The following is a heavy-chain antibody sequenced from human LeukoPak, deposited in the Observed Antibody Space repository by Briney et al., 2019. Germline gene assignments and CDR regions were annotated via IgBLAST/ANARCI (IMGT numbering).Heavy chain of an antibody. D-gene: IGHD1-14*01. CDR2: ITHSGSP. J-gene: IGHJ6*03. CDR3: ARSKPDYYYYYMDV. CDR1: GGSFSGYY. V-gene: IGHV4-34*01. Sequence: SETLSLTCAVYGGSFSGYYWSWVRQPPGKGLEWIGEITHSGSPNYNPSLKSRVTISVDTSKNQFSLKLSSVTAADTAVYYCARSKPDYYYYYMDVWGKGTTVTVSS.